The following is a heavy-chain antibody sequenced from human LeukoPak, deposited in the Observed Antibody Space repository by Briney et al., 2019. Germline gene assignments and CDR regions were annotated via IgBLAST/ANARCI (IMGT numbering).Heavy chain of an antibody. J-gene: IGHJ4*02. CDR1: GGSITSSNYY. Sequence: SETLSLTCTVSGGSITSSNYYWAWIRQPPGKGLEWIGSLYDAANTCYNPSLKSRVAISVDTAKKQVSPRLTSLTAADTAVYYCARDVTVRGSPYRRYFDFWGQGSLVAVSS. CDR2: LYDAANT. CDR3: ARDVTVRGSPYRRYFDF. V-gene: IGHV4-39*07. D-gene: IGHD3-10*01.